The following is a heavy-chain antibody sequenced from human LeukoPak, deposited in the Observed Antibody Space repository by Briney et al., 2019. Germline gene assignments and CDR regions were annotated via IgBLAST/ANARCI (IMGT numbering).Heavy chain of an antibody. CDR1: GFSFGSYP. D-gene: IGHD6-6*01. CDR2: ISETGGVT. CDR3: ARDSSHYLGSSDY. V-gene: IGHV3-23*01. J-gene: IGHJ4*02. Sequence: GGSLRLSCVVSGFSFGSYPMSWVRQAPGKGLEWVSVISETGGVTHYADSMKGRFTISRDNIKNTLNLQMNSLRAEDTAIYYCARDSSHYLGSSDYWGQGTLVTVSS.